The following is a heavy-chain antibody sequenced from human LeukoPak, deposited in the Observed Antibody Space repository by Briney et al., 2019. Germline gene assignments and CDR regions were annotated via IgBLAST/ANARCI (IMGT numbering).Heavy chain of an antibody. V-gene: IGHV3-74*01. Sequence: GGSLRLSCAASGNYWMHWVRRAPGKGLVWVSHINGDGSWTSYADSVKGRFTISKDNAKNTVYLQMNNLRAEDTAVYYCVSFYGTYWGRGTLVTVSS. CDR2: INGDGSWT. J-gene: IGHJ4*02. CDR1: GNYW. CDR3: VSFYGTY. D-gene: IGHD2-2*01.